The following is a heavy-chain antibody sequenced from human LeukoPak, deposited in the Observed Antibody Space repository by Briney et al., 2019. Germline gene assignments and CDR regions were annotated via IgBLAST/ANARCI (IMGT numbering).Heavy chain of an antibody. D-gene: IGHD3-10*01. V-gene: IGHV3-9*01. CDR3: AKGSPLYYYGSGPNFDY. CDR2: ISWNSSSI. Sequence: GRSLRLSCAASGFLFDDYAMHWVRQAPGKGLEWVSGISWNSSSIGYADSVKGRFTISRDNAKNSLYLQMNSLRAEDTALYYCAKGSPLYYYGSGPNFDYWGQGTLVTVSS. J-gene: IGHJ4*02. CDR1: GFLFDDYA.